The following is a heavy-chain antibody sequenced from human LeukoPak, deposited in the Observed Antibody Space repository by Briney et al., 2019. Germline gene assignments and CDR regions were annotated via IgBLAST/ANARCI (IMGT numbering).Heavy chain of an antibody. CDR1: GFIFSNYA. J-gene: IGHJ6*04. Sequence: GGSLRLSCAASGFIFSNYAVHWVRQAPGKGLEWVAIISNDGSNKYYADSVKGRFTMSRDNSKNTLYLQMNSLRAEDTAVFHCARASGEFAYYGMDVWGKGTTVTVSS. CDR3: ARASGEFAYYGMDV. D-gene: IGHD3-16*01. V-gene: IGHV3-30*04. CDR2: ISNDGSNK.